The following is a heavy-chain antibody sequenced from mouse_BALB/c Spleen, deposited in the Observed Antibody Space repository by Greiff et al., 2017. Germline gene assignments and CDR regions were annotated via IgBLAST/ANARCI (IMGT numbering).Heavy chain of an antibody. CDR2: IDPSDSET. V-gene: IGHV1-69*02. CDR1: GYTFTSYW. D-gene: IGHD1-1*01. CDR3: ARAYGYYFDY. Sequence: QVQLQQPGAELVKPGAPVKLSCKASGYTFTSYWMNWVKQRPGRGLEWIGRIDPSDSETHYNQKFKDKATLTVDKSSSTAYIQLSSLTSEDSAVYYCARAYGYYFDYWGQGTTLTVSS. J-gene: IGHJ2*01.